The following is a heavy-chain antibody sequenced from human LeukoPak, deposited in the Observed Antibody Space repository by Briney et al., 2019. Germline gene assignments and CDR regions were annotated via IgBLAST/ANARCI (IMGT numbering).Heavy chain of an antibody. CDR2: INHSGST. D-gene: IGHD2-15*01. J-gene: IGHJ5*02. Sequence: TSETLCLTCAVYGGSFSGYYWSWIRQPPGKGLEWIGEINHSGSTNYNPSLKSGVTISVDTSKNQFSLKLSPVTAADTAVYYCARGLGIVVVAAATPLWWFDPWGQGTLVTVSS. CDR1: GGSFSGYY. V-gene: IGHV4-34*01. CDR3: ARGLGIVVVAAATPLWWFDP.